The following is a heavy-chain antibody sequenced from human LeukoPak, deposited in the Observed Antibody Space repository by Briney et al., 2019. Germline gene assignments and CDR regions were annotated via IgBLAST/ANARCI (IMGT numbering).Heavy chain of an antibody. D-gene: IGHD3-10*01. J-gene: IGHJ4*02. V-gene: IGHV4-39*07. Sequence: TASETLSLTCTVSGVSISSSNSYWGWIRQPPGKGLEWIGRIYTSGSTNYNPSLKSRVTISVDTSKNQFSLKLSSVTAADTAVYCCARVGGLLWFGETEPYYFDYWGQGTLVTVSS. CDR1: GVSISSSNSY. CDR2: IYTSGST. CDR3: ARVGGLLWFGETEPYYFDY.